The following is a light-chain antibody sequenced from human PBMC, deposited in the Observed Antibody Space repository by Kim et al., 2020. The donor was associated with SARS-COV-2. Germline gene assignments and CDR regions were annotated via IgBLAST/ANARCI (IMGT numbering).Light chain of an antibody. CDR2: CDS. J-gene: IGLJ1*01. V-gene: IGLV3-21*04. CDR3: QVWDSSSDHHYV. CDR1: NIGSKS. Sequence: PGKTARITCGGNNIGSKSVHWYQQQPGQAPVLVIYCDSDRPSGIPERFSGSNSGNTATLTISRVEAGDEADYYCQVWDSSSDHHYVFGTGTKVTVL.